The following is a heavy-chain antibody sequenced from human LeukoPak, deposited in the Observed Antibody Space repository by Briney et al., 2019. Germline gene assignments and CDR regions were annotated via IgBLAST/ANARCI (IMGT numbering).Heavy chain of an antibody. Sequence: SETLSLTCTVSGGSISSYYWSWIRQPPGKGLEWIGYIYYSGSTNYNPSLKSRVTISVDTSKNQFSLKLSSVTAADTAVYYCARLPAAGGDAFDIWGQGTMVTASS. D-gene: IGHD6-13*01. J-gene: IGHJ3*02. V-gene: IGHV4-59*01. CDR3: ARLPAAGGDAFDI. CDR2: IYYSGST. CDR1: GGSISSYY.